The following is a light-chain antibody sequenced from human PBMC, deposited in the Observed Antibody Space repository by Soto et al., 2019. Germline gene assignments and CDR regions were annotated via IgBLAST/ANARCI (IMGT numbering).Light chain of an antibody. CDR2: AAS. CDR3: QQSYSTPGT. J-gene: IGKJ2*02. Sequence: DLQMTQSPSSLSASVGDRVTITCRASQSISSYLNWYQQKPGKAPKLLIYAASSLQSGVPSRFSGSGSGTEFTLTISSLQPEDFATYYCQQSYSTPGTFGQGTKLEIK. CDR1: QSISSY. V-gene: IGKV1-39*01.